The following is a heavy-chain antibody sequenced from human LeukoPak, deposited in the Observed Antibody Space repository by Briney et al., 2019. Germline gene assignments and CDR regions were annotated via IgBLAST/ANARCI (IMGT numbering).Heavy chain of an antibody. D-gene: IGHD3-22*01. Sequence: GGSLRLSCAASGFTFSSYAMSWVRQAPGKGLEWVSAISGSGGSTYYADSVKGRFTISRDNSKNTLYLQMNSLRAEDTAVYYCAKDISYYYDSSGYYYGGGAFDIWGQGIMVTVSS. J-gene: IGHJ3*02. CDR2: ISGSGGST. CDR3: AKDISYYYDSSGYYYGGGAFDI. CDR1: GFTFSSYA. V-gene: IGHV3-23*01.